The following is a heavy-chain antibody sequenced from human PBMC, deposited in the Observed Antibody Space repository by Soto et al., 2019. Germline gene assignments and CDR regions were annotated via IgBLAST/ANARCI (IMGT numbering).Heavy chain of an antibody. CDR1: GFTFSNAW. D-gene: IGHD3-3*01. Sequence: GGSLRLSCAASGFTFSNAWMSWVRQAPGKGLEWVGRIKSKTDGGTTDYAAPVKGRFTISRDDSKNTLYLQMNSLKTEDTAVYYCTAWAYCDFWSGYCNNYFDYWGQGTLVTVSS. J-gene: IGHJ4*02. CDR3: TAWAYCDFWSGYCNNYFDY. CDR2: IKSKTDGGTT. V-gene: IGHV3-15*01.